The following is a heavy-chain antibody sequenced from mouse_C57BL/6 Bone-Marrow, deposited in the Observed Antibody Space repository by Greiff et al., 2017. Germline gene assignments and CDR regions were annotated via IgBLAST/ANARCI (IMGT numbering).Heavy chain of an antibody. CDR3: TTTTTVVATEGFAY. D-gene: IGHD1-1*01. J-gene: IGHJ3*01. CDR1: GFNIKDDY. CDR2: IDPENGDT. Sequence: VQLQQSGAELVRPGASVKLSCTASGFNIKDDYMHWVKQRPEQGLEWIGWIDPENGDTDYASKFQGKATITADTSSNTAYLQLSSLTSEDTAVYYCTTTTTVVATEGFAYWGQGTLVTVSA. V-gene: IGHV14-4*01.